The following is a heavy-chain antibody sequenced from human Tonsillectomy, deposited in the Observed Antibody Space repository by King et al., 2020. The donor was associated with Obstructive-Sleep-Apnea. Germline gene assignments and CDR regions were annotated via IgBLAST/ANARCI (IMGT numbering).Heavy chain of an antibody. CDR2: IYSGGST. CDR1: GFTVSSSY. Sequence: EVQLVESGGGLVQPGGSLRISCAASGFTVSSSYMSWVRQAPGKGLEWVSGIYSGGSTYYADSVKGRFTISRDNSKNTLDLQMNSLRGEVTAVYYCARDRGLTTLGEYYYGMDVWGQGTTVTVSS. D-gene: IGHD3-10*01. J-gene: IGHJ6*02. CDR3: ARDRGLTTLGEYYYGMDV. V-gene: IGHV3-66*01.